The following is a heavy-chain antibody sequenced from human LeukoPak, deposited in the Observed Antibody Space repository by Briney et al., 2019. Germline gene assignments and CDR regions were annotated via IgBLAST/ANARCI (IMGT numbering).Heavy chain of an antibody. V-gene: IGHV1-2*02. CDR2: INPNSGGT. CDR3: AREGGVGATGAFDI. D-gene: IGHD1-26*01. J-gene: IGHJ3*02. CDR1: GYTFTGYY. Sequence: ASVKVSCKASGYTFTGYYMHWVRQAPGQGLEWMGWINPNSGGTNYAQKFLGRVTMTRDTSISTAYMELSRLRSDDTAVYYCAREGGVGATGAFDIWGQGTMVTVSS.